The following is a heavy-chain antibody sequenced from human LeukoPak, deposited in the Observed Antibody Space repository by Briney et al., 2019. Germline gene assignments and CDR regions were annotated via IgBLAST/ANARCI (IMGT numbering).Heavy chain of an antibody. J-gene: IGHJ5*02. CDR2: ISSSSSYI. D-gene: IGHD3-16*01. CDR1: GFTFSSYS. V-gene: IGHV3-21*01. CDR3: ARVRLNGGGFDP. Sequence: GGSLRLSCAASGFTFSSYSMNWVRQAPGKGLEWVSSISSSSSYIYYADSVKGRFTISRDNAKNSLYLQMNSLRAEDTAVYYCARVRLNGGGFDPWGQGTLVTVSS.